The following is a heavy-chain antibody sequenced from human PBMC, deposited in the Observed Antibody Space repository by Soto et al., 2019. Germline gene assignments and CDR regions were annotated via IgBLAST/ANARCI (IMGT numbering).Heavy chain of an antibody. V-gene: IGHV4-59*08. CDR1: GGSISSYY. CDR3: ARAPILGSECYFEY. D-gene: IGHD2-15*01. Sequence: PSETLSLTCSVSGGSISSYYWSWIRQPPGKGLEWIGYIYYSGSTNYNPSLKSRVTISVDTSKNQFSLKLSSVTAADTAVYYCARAPILGSECYFEYWGQGTLVTVS. J-gene: IGHJ4*02. CDR2: IYYSGST.